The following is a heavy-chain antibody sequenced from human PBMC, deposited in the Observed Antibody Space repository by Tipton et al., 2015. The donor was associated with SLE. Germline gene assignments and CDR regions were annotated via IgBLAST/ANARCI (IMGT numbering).Heavy chain of an antibody. D-gene: IGHD2-2*01. J-gene: IGHJ4*02. CDR1: GFTFDDYA. CDR3: AKDRGGGYSSSWFKGGFDY. CDR2: ISWRSRSV. V-gene: IGHV3-9*01. Sequence: RSLRLSCAASGFTFDDYAMHWVRQAPGKGLEWVSGISWRSRSVGYADSVKGRFTISRDNAKNYLYLEMSSLRAEDTALYYCAKDRGGGYSSSWFKGGFDYWGQGTLVTVSS.